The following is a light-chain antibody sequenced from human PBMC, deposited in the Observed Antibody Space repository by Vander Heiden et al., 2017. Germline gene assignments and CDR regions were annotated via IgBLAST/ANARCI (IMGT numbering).Light chain of an antibody. CDR1: NSNIGINT. J-gene: IGLJ3*02. CDR2: ANN. Sequence: QSVLTQPPSASRTPGPSVTISCSGSNSNIGINTVNWYQHVPGTAPKLLIYANNHRPSGVPDRFSGSKAGTSASLAISGLQSEDEADYYCSSWDGGLNGWVFGGGTKLTVL. V-gene: IGLV1-44*01. CDR3: SSWDGGLNGWV.